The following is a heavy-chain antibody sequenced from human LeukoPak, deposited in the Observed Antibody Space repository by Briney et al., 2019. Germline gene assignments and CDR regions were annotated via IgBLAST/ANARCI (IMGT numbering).Heavy chain of an antibody. CDR2: INHSGST. J-gene: IGHJ4*02. CDR1: GGSFSGYY. Sequence: PSETLSLTCAVYGGSFSGYYWSWIRQPPGKGLEWIGEINHSGSTNYNPSLKSRVTISVDTSKNQFPLKLSSVTAADTAVYYCARGPNYGGNSKDFDYWGQGTLVTVSS. CDR3: ARGPNYGGNSKDFDY. V-gene: IGHV4-34*01. D-gene: IGHD4-23*01.